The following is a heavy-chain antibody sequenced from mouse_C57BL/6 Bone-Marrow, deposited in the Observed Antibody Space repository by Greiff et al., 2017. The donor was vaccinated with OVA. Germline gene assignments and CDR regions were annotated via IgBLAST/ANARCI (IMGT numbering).Heavy chain of an antibody. CDR1: GYSFTDYY. V-gene: IGHV1-76*01. CDR3: ARSGGPGYVGY. J-gene: IGHJ2*01. D-gene: IGHD3-2*02. CDR2: IYPGSGST. Sequence: QVQLQQSGPELVRPGASVKLSCKASGYSFTDYYINWVKQRPGQRLEWIARIYPGSGSTYYNQKFKAKATLTVDKSSSTAYMQLKSLTSEDSAVYFCARSGGPGYVGYWGQGTTLTVSS.